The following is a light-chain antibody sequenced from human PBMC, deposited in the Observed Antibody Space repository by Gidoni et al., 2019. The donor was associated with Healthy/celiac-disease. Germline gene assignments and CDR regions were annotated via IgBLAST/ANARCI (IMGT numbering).Light chain of an antibody. J-gene: IGLJ2*01. CDR1: SSDVGGYNY. V-gene: IGLV2-8*01. CDR2: EVS. CDR3: SSDAGSLAV. Sequence: GQSVTISCTGTSSDVGGYNYVSWYQQHPGNAPTLMIYEVSKRPSGVPDRFSGSKSGHTASLTVSGLQAEDEADYYCSSDAGSLAVFGGGTKLTVL.